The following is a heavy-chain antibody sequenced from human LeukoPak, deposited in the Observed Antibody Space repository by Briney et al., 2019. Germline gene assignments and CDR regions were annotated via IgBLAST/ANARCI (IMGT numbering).Heavy chain of an antibody. J-gene: IGHJ4*02. D-gene: IGHD5-24*01. CDR3: ARDWAAEMATILGFDY. Sequence: ASVKVSCKASGYTFTSYGISWVRQAPGQGLEWMGWISAYNGNTNYAQKLQGRVTMTTDTSTSTAYMELRSLRSDDTAVYYCARDWAAEMATILGFDYWGQGTLVTVSS. V-gene: IGHV1-18*01. CDR2: ISAYNGNT. CDR1: GYTFTSYG.